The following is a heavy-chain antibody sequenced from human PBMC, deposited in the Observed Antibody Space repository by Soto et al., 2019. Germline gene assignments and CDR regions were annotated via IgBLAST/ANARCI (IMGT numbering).Heavy chain of an antibody. CDR1: GFTFTRYS. CDR2: ISWNSGSI. CDR3: AKDMTVAMASGVAFDI. Sequence: GGSLRLSCAASGFTFTRYSMNWVRQAPGKGLEWVSGISWNSGSIGYADSVKGRFTISRDNAKNSLYLQMNSLRAEDTALYYCAKDMTVAMASGVAFDIWGQGTMVTVSS. V-gene: IGHV3-9*01. J-gene: IGHJ3*02. D-gene: IGHD5-18*01.